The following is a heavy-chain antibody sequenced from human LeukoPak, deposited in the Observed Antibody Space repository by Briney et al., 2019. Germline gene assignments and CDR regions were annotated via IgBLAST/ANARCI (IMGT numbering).Heavy chain of an antibody. V-gene: IGHV3-30*02. Sequence: PGGSLRLSCAAPGFTFSSYGMHWVRQAPGKGLEWVAFIRHDGSNKYYADSVKGRFTISRDNSKNTLYLQMNSLRAEDTAVYYCAKESLMDIVVVPAARSPFDYWGQGTLVTVSS. CDR2: IRHDGSNK. J-gene: IGHJ4*02. CDR3: AKESLMDIVVVPAARSPFDY. D-gene: IGHD2-2*03. CDR1: GFTFSSYG.